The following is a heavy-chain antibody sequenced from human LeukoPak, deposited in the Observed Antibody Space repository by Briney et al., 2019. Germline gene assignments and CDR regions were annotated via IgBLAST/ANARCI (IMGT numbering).Heavy chain of an antibody. CDR2: ISAYNGNT. Sequence: ASVKVSCKVSGYTLTELSMHWVRQAPGKGLEWMGWISAYNGNTNYAQKLQGRVTMTTDTSTSTAYMELRSLRSDDTAVYYCARVSSSSLLEDWFDPWGQGTLVTVSS. CDR1: GYTLTELS. D-gene: IGHD6-13*01. CDR3: ARVSSSSLLEDWFDP. V-gene: IGHV1-18*01. J-gene: IGHJ5*02.